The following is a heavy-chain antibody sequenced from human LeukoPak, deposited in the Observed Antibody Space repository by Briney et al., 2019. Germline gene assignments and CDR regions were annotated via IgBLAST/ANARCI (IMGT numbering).Heavy chain of an antibody. D-gene: IGHD1-26*01. V-gene: IGHV3-21*01. J-gene: IGHJ6*02. Sequence: PGGSLRLSCAASGFTFSSYSMNWVRQAPGKGLEWVSSISSSSSYIYYADSVKGRFTISRDNAKNSLYLQMNSLRAEDTAVYYCARDSGSYSGMDVWGQGTTVTVSS. CDR2: ISSSSSYI. CDR1: GFTFSSYS. CDR3: ARDSGSYSGMDV.